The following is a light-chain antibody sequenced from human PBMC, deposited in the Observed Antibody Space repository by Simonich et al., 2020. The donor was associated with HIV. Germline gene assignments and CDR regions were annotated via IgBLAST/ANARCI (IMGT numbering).Light chain of an antibody. J-gene: IGKJ4*01. CDR3: QQYDNLPPLT. Sequence: DIQMTQSPTSLSASIGDRVTITFRASQSISSYLNWYQQKPGKAPKLLIYAASSWQSGFPSRFSGSGSVTDFTFTISSLQPEDIATYYCQQYDNLPPLTFGGGTKVEIK. CDR1: QSISSY. CDR2: AAS. V-gene: IGKV1-33*01.